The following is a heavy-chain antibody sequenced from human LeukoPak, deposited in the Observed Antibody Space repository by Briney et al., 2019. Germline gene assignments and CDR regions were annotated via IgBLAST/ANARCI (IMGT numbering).Heavy chain of an antibody. V-gene: IGHV1-2*02. D-gene: IGHD6-13*01. CDR2: INPNSGGT. CDR3: ARALTYLAAAGPNDAFDI. Sequence: ASVKVSCKASGYTFTGYYMHWVRQAPGQGLEWMGWINPNSGGTNYAQKFQGRVTMTRDTSISTAYMELSRLRSDDTAVYYCARALTYLAAAGPNDAFDIWGQGTWSPSLQ. J-gene: IGHJ3*02. CDR1: GYTFTGYY.